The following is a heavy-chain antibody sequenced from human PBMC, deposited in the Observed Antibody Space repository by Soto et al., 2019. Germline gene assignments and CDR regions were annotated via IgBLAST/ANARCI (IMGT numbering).Heavy chain of an antibody. CDR1: GGTFSSYT. CDR2: IIPILGIA. J-gene: IGHJ4*02. V-gene: IGHV1-69*02. CDR3: AVAYRSSSAVSTLFDY. D-gene: IGHD6-6*01. Sequence: QVQLVQSGAEVKKPGSSVKVSCKASGGTFSSYTISWVRQAPGQGLEWMGRIIPILGIANYAQKFQGRVTITADKSTSTAYMELSSLRSEDTAVYYCAVAYRSSSAVSTLFDYWGQGTLVTVSS.